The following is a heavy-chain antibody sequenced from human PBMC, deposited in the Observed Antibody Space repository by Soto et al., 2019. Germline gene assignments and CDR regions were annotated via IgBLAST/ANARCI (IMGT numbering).Heavy chain of an antibody. D-gene: IGHD4-17*01. Sequence: QIQLQQSGPGLVKTSQTLSLTCVISGDSVSTNSATWNWIRQSPSRGLELLVRTYLRSKCYNEYAVSVKRRIAIRHDTAKAVYSLALSSVTPEDTAVYFCARAAVTFAAVELWGQGTVVTVSS. J-gene: IGHJ3*01. CDR1: GDSVSTNSAT. CDR3: ARAAVTFAAVEL. V-gene: IGHV6-1*01. CDR2: TYLRSKCYN.